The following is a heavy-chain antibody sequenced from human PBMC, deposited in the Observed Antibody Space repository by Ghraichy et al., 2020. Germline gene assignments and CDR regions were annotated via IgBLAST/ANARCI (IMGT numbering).Heavy chain of an antibody. V-gene: IGHV4-38-2*02. J-gene: IGHJ1*01. D-gene: IGHD3-22*01. CDR2: IYHSGST. CDR3: AKVPDSSGYLN. Sequence: SKTLSLTCTVSGYSISSGYYWGWIRQPPGKGLEWIGSIYHSGSTYYNPSLKSRVTISVDTSKNQFSLKLSSVTAADTAVYYCAKVPDSSGYLNWGQGTLVTVSS. CDR1: GYSISSGYY.